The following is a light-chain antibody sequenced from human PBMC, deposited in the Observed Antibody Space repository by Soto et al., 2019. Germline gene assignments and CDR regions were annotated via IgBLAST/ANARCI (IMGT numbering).Light chain of an antibody. V-gene: IGKV1-39*01. J-gene: IGKJ1*01. CDR1: QSISNY. Sequence: DIQMTQSPSSLSASVGDRVTITCRASQSISNYLNWYQQKPGKAPKLLIYAASSLQSGVPSRFSGSGSGTDFTLTISSLQPEDFATYFCQQSYFTPRTFGQGTKVEIK. CDR2: AAS. CDR3: QQSYFTPRT.